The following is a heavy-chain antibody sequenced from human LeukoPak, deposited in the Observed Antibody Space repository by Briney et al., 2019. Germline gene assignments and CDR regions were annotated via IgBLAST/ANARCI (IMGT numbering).Heavy chain of an antibody. J-gene: IGHJ4*02. CDR3: ARVIGVYSYGRSDY. V-gene: IGHV3-21*01. Sequence: GGSLRLPCAASGFTFSSYSMNWVRQAPGKGLEWVSSISSSSYIYYADSVKGRFTISRDNAKNSLYLQMNSLRAEDTAVYYCARVIGVYSYGRSDYWGQGTLVTVSS. CDR2: ISSSSYI. CDR1: GFTFSSYS. D-gene: IGHD5-18*01.